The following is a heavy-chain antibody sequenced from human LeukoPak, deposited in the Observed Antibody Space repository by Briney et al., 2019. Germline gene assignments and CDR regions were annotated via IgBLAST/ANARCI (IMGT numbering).Heavy chain of an antibody. J-gene: IGHJ4*02. V-gene: IGHV6-1*01. Sequence: SQTLSLTCAISGDSVSSNSAAWNWIRQSPSRGLEWLGRTYYRSKWYYDYAVSVKSRITINPDTSKNQFSLQLNSVTPEDTAVYYCVRGPGSSGSDRKDFDYWGQGTLVTVSS. CDR1: GDSVSSNSAA. CDR2: TYYRSKWYY. D-gene: IGHD6-19*01. CDR3: VRGPGSSGSDRKDFDY.